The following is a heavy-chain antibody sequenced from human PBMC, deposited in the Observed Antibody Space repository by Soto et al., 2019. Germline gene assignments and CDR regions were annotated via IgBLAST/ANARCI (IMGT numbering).Heavy chain of an antibody. J-gene: IGHJ6*02. D-gene: IGHD3-10*01. V-gene: IGHV3-21*01. Sequence: GGSLRLSCAASGFTFTRYSMNWVRQAPGKGLEWVSSISSITNYIYYGDSMKGRFTISRDNAKNSRYLQMNSLRGEDTAVYYCAREGSVSSSDYYAYYYGMDVWGQGTTVTVSS. CDR3: AREGSVSSSDYYAYYYGMDV. CDR1: GFTFTRYS. CDR2: ISSITNYI.